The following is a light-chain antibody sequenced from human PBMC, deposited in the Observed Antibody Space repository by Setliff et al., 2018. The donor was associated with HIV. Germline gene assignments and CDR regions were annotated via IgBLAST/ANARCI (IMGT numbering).Light chain of an antibody. CDR2: EVR. Sequence: QSALTQPASVSGSAGQLITISCTGTSSDVGNYNLVSWYQQYPGKAPKLIIYEVRKRPSGVSYRFSGSKSGDTASLTISGLQAEDEADYHCCSYAGTNKYVFGTGTKVTVL. V-gene: IGLV2-23*02. J-gene: IGLJ1*01. CDR1: SSDVGNYNL. CDR3: CSYAGTNKYV.